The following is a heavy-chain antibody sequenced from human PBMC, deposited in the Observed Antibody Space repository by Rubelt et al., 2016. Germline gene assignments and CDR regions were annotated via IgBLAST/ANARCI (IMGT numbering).Heavy chain of an antibody. CDR2: IDPSDSYT. Sequence: EVQLVQSGAEVKKPGESLRISCKGSGYSFTSYWISWVRQMPGKGLEWMGRIDPSDSYTNDSPSFQGHVTISAEKSISTAYLQWSSLKASDTAMYYCARHAGDGGNSEDWFDPWGQGTLVTVSS. D-gene: IGHD4-23*01. V-gene: IGHV5-10-1*01. CDR3: ARHAGDGGNSEDWFDP. CDR1: GYSFTSYW. J-gene: IGHJ5*02.